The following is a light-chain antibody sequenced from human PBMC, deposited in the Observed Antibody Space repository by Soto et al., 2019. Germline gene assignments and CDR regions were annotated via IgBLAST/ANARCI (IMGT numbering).Light chain of an antibody. Sequence: DIQLTQSPSILSASVGDRVTITCRASENIYGYLAWYQQKPGEAPELLIYWASTLVSGVPSRFTGGESGTEFTLTISDLQPDDFATYFCQQYSAYPLTFGGVTKVDVK. V-gene: IGKV1-5*03. CDR1: ENIYGY. J-gene: IGKJ4*01. CDR2: WAS. CDR3: QQYSAYPLT.